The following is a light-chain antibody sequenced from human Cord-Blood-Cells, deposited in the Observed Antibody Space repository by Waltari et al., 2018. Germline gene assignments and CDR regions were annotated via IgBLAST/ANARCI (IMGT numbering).Light chain of an antibody. J-gene: IGKJ1*01. CDR2: GAS. CDR3: QQYGSSPWT. V-gene: IGKV3-20*01. Sequence: EIVLTQSPGTLSLSRGERATLSCRASQSVSSSYLAWYQQKPGQAPRLLIYGASSRATGIPDRFSGSGSGTDFTLTISRLEPEDFAVYYCQQYGSSPWTFGQGNKVEIK. CDR1: QSVSSSY.